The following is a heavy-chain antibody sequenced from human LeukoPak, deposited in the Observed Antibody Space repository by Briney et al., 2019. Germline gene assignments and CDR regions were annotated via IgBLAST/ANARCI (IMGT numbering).Heavy chain of an antibody. V-gene: IGHV3-21*01. CDR3: ARDFEYSYGPNWFDP. CDR1: GFTLSSYS. J-gene: IGHJ5*02. Sequence: GGSLRLSCAASGFTLSSYSMNWVRQAPGKGLEWVSSISSSSSYIYYADSVKGRFTISRDNAKNSLYLQMNSLRAEDTAVYYCARDFEYSYGPNWFDPWGQGTLVTVSS. CDR2: ISSSSSYI. D-gene: IGHD5-18*01.